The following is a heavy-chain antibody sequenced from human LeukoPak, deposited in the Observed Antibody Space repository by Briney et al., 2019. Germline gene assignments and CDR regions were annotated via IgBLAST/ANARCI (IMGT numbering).Heavy chain of an antibody. J-gene: IGHJ3*02. CDR1: GFTFSSYA. CDR3: AKDRPYYYDSSGYGALDI. CDR2: ISYDGSNK. Sequence: GRSLRLSCAASGFTFSSYAMHWVRQAPGKGLEWVAVISYDGSNKYYADSVKGRFTISRDNSKNTLYLQMNSLRAEDTAVYYCAKDRPYYYDSSGYGALDIWGQGTMVTVSS. D-gene: IGHD3-22*01. V-gene: IGHV3-30-3*01.